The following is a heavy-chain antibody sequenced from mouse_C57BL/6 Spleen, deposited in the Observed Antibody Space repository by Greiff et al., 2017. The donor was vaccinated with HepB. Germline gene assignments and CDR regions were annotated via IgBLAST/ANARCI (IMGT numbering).Heavy chain of an antibody. CDR2: IYPRSGNT. D-gene: IGHD1-1*01. Sequence: QVQLQQSGAELARPGASVKLSCKASGYTFTSYGISWVKQRTGQGLEWIGEIYPRSGNTYYNEKFKGKATLTADKSSSTAYMELRSLTSEDSAVYFCARGGDYYGSRGNFDYWGQGTTLTVSS. V-gene: IGHV1-81*01. CDR3: ARGGDYYGSRGNFDY. J-gene: IGHJ2*01. CDR1: GYTFTSYG.